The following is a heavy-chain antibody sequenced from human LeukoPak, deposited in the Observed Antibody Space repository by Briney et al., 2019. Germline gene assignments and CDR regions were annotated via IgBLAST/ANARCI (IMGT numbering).Heavy chain of an antibody. J-gene: IGHJ4*02. V-gene: IGHV4-59*08. CDR2: IYYSGST. Sequence: SETLCLTCAVSGGSISSYYWSWIRETPGKRVEXGGYIYYSGSTNYNTSLKSRVTISIDTSKKKFSLRRSSVTAADTAVYYCGITNYIPSLKSRVTISIVTSNFHFSLRLSSVTAAHTAVYYCARQVTDGSGSYNFDYWGQGTLVTVSS. CDR1: GGSISSYY. CDR3: GITNYIPSLKSRVTISIVTSNFHFSLRLSSVTAAHTAVYYCARQVTDGSGSYNFDY. D-gene: IGHD3-10*01.